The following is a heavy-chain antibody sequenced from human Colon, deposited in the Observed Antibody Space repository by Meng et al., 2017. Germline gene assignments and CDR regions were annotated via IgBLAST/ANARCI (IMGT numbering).Heavy chain of an antibody. V-gene: IGHV4-61*08. CDR2: AST. CDR1: GGSVSSAGYQ. J-gene: IGHJ4*02. CDR3: ARDHMGSLDY. D-gene: IGHD1-26*01. Sequence: LRVPGPGLVGPSGPLSPFWSFSGGSVSSAGYQWSWIRQPPGKGLEWIGYASTNYNPSLKSRVTISVDTSKNQFSLRLTSVTAADTAVYYCARDHMGSLDYWGQGILVTVSS.